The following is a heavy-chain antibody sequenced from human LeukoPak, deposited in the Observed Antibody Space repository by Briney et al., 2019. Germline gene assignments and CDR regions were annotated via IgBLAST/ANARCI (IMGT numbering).Heavy chain of an antibody. V-gene: IGHV4-34*01. CDR2: INHSGST. CDR1: GGSFSGYY. Sequence: PSETLSLTCAVYGGSFSGYYWSWIRQPPGKGLEWIGEINHSGSTNYNPSLKSRVTISVDTSKNQFSLKLSSVTAADTAVYYFARAPPPHYPFDYWGQGTLVTVSS. CDR3: ARAPPPHYPFDY. D-gene: IGHD1-26*01. J-gene: IGHJ4*02.